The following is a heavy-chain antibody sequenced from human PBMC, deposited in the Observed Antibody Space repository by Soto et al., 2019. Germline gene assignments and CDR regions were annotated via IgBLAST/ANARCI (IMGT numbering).Heavy chain of an antibody. J-gene: IGHJ5*02. CDR2: ISAYNGNT. Sequence: ASVKVSCKASGYTFTSYGISWVRQAPGQGLEWMGWISAYNGNTNYAQKLQGRVTMTTDTSTSTAYMELRSLRSDDTAVYYCARDFQSLLELRWGRFDPWGQGTLVTVSS. CDR3: ARDFQSLLELRWGRFDP. CDR1: GYTFTSYG. V-gene: IGHV1-18*01. D-gene: IGHD1-7*01.